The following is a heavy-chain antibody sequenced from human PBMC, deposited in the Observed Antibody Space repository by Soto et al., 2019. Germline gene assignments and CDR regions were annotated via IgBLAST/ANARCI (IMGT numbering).Heavy chain of an antibody. CDR1: GFTFSDYA. J-gene: IGHJ4*02. D-gene: IGHD1-26*01. Sequence: EVQLLESGGGLVQPGGSLILSCAASGFTFSDYAMSWVRQAPGKGLEWVSTIGGSGVTTYYADSVKGRLSISRDNYKNTVHLQLNSRRAEDTAVFYCWRNRGRYQNKYFDFWGQGTLVTVSS. CDR2: IGGSGVTT. V-gene: IGHV3-23*01. CDR3: WRNRGRYQNKYFDF.